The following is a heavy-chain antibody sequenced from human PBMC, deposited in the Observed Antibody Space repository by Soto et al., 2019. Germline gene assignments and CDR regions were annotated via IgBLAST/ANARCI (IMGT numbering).Heavy chain of an antibody. CDR2: INDKSNYI. CDR1: GFTFSTHS. Sequence: GGSLRLSCAASGFTFSTHSMNWVRQAPGKGPEWVSSINDKSNYIVYADSVKGRFTISRDNAKNSLYLQMNSLRDDDTAVYYCATFPNYYGGWGQGTLVTVSS. CDR3: ATFPNYYGG. V-gene: IGHV3-21*06. J-gene: IGHJ4*02.